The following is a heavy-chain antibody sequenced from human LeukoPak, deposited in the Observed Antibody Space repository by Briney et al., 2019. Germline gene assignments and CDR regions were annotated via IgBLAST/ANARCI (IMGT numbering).Heavy chain of an antibody. V-gene: IGHV4-59*01. CDR2: IYYSGST. D-gene: IGHD5-18*01. Sequence: SETLSLTCTVSGGSISSYYWSWLRQPPGKGLEWIGYIYYSGSTNYNPSLKGRVTISVDTSKNQFSLKLSSVTAADTAVYYCARLGGYSRDPWGQGTLVTVSS. CDR3: ARLGGYSRDP. CDR1: GGSISSYY. J-gene: IGHJ5*02.